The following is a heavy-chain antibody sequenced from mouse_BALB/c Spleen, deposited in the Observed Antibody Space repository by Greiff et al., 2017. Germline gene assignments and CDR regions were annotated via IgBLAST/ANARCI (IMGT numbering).Heavy chain of an antibody. CDR2: ILPGSGST. CDR3: YYGSSFDY. D-gene: IGHD1-1*01. CDR1: GYTFSSYW. J-gene: IGHJ2*01. Sequence: QVQLKQSGAELMKPGASVKISCKATGYTFSSYWIEWVKQRPGHGLEWIGEILPGSGSTNYNEKFKGKATFTADTSSNTAYMQLSSLTSEDSAGYYCYYGSSFDYWGQGTTLTVSS. V-gene: IGHV1-9*01.